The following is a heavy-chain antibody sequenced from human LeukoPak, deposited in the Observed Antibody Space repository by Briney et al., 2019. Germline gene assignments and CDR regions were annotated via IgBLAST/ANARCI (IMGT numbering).Heavy chain of an antibody. V-gene: IGHV3-69-1*02. CDR3: ASELWFGESNALDT. J-gene: IGHJ3*02. CDR2: ISGRNII. Sequence: PGGSLRLSCAASGFIVSNNFMNWVRQAPGKGLEWISYISGRNIINYADSVKGRFTISRDNTKNSLYLQMNSLRAEDTAVYYCASELWFGESNALDTWGQGTVVTVSS. D-gene: IGHD3-10*01. CDR1: GFIVSNNF.